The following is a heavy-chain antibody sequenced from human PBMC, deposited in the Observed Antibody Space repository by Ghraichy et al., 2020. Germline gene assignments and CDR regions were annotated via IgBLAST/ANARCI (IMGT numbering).Heavy chain of an antibody. V-gene: IGHV3-9*01. CDR1: GFTFDDYA. D-gene: IGHD3-10*01. J-gene: IGHJ6*02. Sequence: SLRLSCAASGFTFDDYAMHWVRQAPGKGLEWVSGISWNSGSIGYADSVKGRFTISRDNAKNSLYLQMNSLRAEDTALYYCAKDIWDKTYYYGSGSFFDYYGMDVWGQGTTVTVSS. CDR2: ISWNSGSI. CDR3: AKDIWDKTYYYGSGSFFDYYGMDV.